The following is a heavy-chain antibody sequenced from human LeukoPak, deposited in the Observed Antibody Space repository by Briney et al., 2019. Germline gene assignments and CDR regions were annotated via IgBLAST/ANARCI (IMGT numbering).Heavy chain of an antibody. CDR2: ISAYNGNT. Sequence: GASVKVSCKASGYTFTSYGISWVRQAPGQGLEWMGWISAYNGNTNYAQKLQGRVTMTRDTSISTAYMELRSLRSDDTAMYYCAREGIRIAAAGTIDYWGQGTLVTVSS. V-gene: IGHV1-18*01. CDR1: GYTFTSYG. J-gene: IGHJ4*02. CDR3: AREGIRIAAAGTIDY. D-gene: IGHD6-13*01.